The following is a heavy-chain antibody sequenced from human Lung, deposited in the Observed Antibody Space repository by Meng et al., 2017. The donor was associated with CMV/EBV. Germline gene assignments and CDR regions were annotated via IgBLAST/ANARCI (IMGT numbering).Heavy chain of an antibody. V-gene: IGHV1-2*02. CDR2: INPNSGGT. Sequence: ASXXVSXKASGYTFTGYYMHWVRQAPGQGLEWMGWINPNSGGTNYAQKFQGRVTMTRDTSISTTYMELSRLRSDDTAVYYCATDNIAAQANWFDPWGQGTXVTVSS. CDR1: GYTFTGYY. D-gene: IGHD6-13*01. J-gene: IGHJ5*02. CDR3: ATDNIAAQANWFDP.